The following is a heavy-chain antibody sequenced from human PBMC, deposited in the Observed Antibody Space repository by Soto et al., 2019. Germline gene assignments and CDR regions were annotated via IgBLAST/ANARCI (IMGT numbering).Heavy chain of an antibody. CDR3: ARYSVATIRFFDY. Sequence: SETQSLTCTVFGGSISSSSCYCSWIRQPPGKGLEWIAYIHHSGTAYYNPSLKSRVTISVDTSKSQFSLRLSSVTTADTAVYFCARYSVATIRFFDYWGQGTLVTVSS. J-gene: IGHJ4*02. V-gene: IGHV4-61*01. D-gene: IGHD5-12*01. CDR2: IHHSGTA. CDR1: GGSISSSSCY.